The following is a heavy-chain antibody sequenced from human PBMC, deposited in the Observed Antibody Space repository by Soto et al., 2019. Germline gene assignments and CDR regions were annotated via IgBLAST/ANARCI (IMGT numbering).Heavy chain of an antibody. V-gene: IGHV3-30-3*01. CDR3: LPTMTTFGYFDY. J-gene: IGHJ4*02. Sequence: GESLKISCVASGFTFSAYAMHWVRQAPGKGLEWVAVISHDGNIIHYAVSLKGRFTISRDNSKNTLDLQMNGLSAEDAAVYYCLPTMTTFGYFDYWGEGTLGTVSS. D-gene: IGHD3-10*01. CDR2: ISHDGNII. CDR1: GFTFSAYA.